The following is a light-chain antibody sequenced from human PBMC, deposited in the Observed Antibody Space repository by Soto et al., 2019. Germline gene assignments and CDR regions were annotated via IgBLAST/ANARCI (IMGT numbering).Light chain of an antibody. CDR2: GAS. V-gene: IGKV3-15*01. J-gene: IGKJ1*01. Sequence: IEMTQSPATLSVSPGERAALSCRASQSVSSNLVWYQQKPGQAPRLLIYGASTRVTGIPARFSGSGSGTEFTLTISSLQSEDFAVYYCQQYHNWWTFGQGTKVAIK. CDR1: QSVSSN. CDR3: QQYHNWWT.